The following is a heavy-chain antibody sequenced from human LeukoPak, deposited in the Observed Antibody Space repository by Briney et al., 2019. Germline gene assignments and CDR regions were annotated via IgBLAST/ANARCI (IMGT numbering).Heavy chain of an antibody. D-gene: IGHD6-19*01. V-gene: IGHV3-30*18. Sequence: GGSLRLSCAASGFTFSSSGMHWVRQAPGKGLEWVAVISYDGSNKYYADSVKGRFTFSRDNSKNTLYLQMNSLRVEDTAAYYCAKVRAPSGWFNSDYWGQGTLVTVSS. CDR3: AKVRAPSGWFNSDY. CDR2: ISYDGSNK. J-gene: IGHJ4*02. CDR1: GFTFSSSG.